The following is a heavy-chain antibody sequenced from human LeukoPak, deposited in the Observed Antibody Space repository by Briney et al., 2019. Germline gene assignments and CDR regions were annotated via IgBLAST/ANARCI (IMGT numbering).Heavy chain of an antibody. CDR3: ARAEVGNRKVLRFLEWLFTDY. D-gene: IGHD3-3*01. Sequence: PGGSLRLSCAASGFNFNRYWMSWVRQAPGKGLEWVAHIKQDGSHNPYVDSMRGRFTISRDNSKNTLYLQMNSLRAEDTAVYYCARAEVGNRKVLRFLEWLFTDYWGQGTLVTVSS. CDR2: IKQDGSHN. J-gene: IGHJ4*02. CDR1: GFNFNRYW. V-gene: IGHV3-7*01.